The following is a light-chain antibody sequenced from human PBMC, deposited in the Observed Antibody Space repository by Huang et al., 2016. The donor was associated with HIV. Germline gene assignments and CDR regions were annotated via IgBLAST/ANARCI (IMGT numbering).Light chain of an antibody. CDR3: QKYNSAPLT. V-gene: IGKV1-27*01. CDR2: AAS. Sequence: IQMTQSPSSLSAWVAETVTITCRASQGISNYLAWYQQKPGKVPKLLIYAASTLQPGVSSRFSGGGSGTDFSLTISSLQPEDAGTYYCQKYNSAPLTFGGGTKVEIK. CDR1: QGISNY. J-gene: IGKJ4*02.